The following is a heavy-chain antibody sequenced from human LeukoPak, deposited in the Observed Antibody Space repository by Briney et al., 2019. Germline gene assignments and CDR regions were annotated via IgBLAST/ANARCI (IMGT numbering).Heavy chain of an antibody. CDR1: GFTFSSYE. Sequence: GGSLRLSCAASGFTFSSYEMNWVRQAPGKGLEWVSYISSSGSTIYYADSVKGRFTISRDNAKNSLYLQTNSLRAEDTAVYYCARDPTGITGLWGQGTLVTVSS. J-gene: IGHJ4*02. V-gene: IGHV3-48*03. CDR3: ARDPTGITGL. D-gene: IGHD1-20*01. CDR2: ISSSGSTI.